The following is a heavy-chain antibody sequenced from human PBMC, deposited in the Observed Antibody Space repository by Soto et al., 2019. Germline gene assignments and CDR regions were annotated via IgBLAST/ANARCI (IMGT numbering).Heavy chain of an antibody. CDR2: ISYDGSNK. D-gene: IGHD6-19*01. CDR1: RFTFSSYG. CDR3: AKEIAAVADYYYYGMDV. J-gene: IGHJ6*02. Sequence: GVSLRLSCAASRFTFSSYGMHWVRQAPGKGLEWVAAISYDGSNKYYADSVRGRFTISRDNSKNTLYLQMNSLRAEDTAVYYCAKEIAAVADYYYYGMDVWDQGTTVTASS. V-gene: IGHV3-30*18.